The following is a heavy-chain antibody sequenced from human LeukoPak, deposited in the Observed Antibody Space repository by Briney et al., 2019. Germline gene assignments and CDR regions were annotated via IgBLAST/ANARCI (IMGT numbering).Heavy chain of an antibody. CDR1: GFTFSSYA. CDR3: ACGEGLVDSAFDI. Sequence: PGGSLRLSCAASGFTFSSYAIHWVRQAPGKGLEWVALISYDGSNKYYGESVKGRFTISRDQSKNTLYLQMNSLRAEDTAVYYCACGEGLVDSAFDIWGQGTMVTVSS. J-gene: IGHJ3*02. D-gene: IGHD2-8*02. CDR2: ISYDGSNK. V-gene: IGHV3-30*04.